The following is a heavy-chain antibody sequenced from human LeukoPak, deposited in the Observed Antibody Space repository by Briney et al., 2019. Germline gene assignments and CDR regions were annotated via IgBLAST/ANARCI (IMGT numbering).Heavy chain of an antibody. CDR3: AKGDTDCTCPGY. J-gene: IGHJ4*02. CDR2: FGRGGHT. D-gene: IGHD2-21*02. V-gene: IGHV3-53*01. Sequence: GGSLRLSCAASGFIVSSTYMSWVRQTPGKGLEWVSTFGRGGHTAYADSVKGRFTISRDVSENTTYLQMNSLRVEDTAVYYCAKGDTDCTCPGYWGQGTLVTVSS. CDR1: GFIVSSTY.